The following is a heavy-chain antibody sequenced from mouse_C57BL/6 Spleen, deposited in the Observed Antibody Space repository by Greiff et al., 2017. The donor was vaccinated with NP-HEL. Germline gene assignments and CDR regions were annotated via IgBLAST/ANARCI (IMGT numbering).Heavy chain of an antibody. CDR2: IYPGDGDT. V-gene: IGHV1-80*01. CDR3: AKGGYDYDVRFAY. CDR1: GYAFSSYW. D-gene: IGHD2-4*01. Sequence: QVQLQQSGAELVKPGASVKISCKASGYAFSSYWMNWVKQRPGKGLEWIGQIYPGDGDTNYNGKFKGKATLTADKSSSTAYMQLSSLTSEDSAVYFCAKGGYDYDVRFAYWGQGTLVTVSA. J-gene: IGHJ3*01.